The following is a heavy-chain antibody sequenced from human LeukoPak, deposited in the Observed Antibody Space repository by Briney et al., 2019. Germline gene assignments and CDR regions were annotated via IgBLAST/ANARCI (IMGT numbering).Heavy chain of an antibody. CDR2: INSDGSTT. CDR1: GFTFNNYW. J-gene: IGHJ4*02. D-gene: IGHD6-19*01. Sequence: GGSLRLSCAPSGFTFNNYWMHWVRQAPGKGLVWVSRINSDGSTTNYADSVKGRFTISRDNAKNTLYLQMNSLRAEDTAVYYCASGSSGWYGEIWGQGTLVTVSS. CDR3: ASGSSGWYGEI. V-gene: IGHV3-74*01.